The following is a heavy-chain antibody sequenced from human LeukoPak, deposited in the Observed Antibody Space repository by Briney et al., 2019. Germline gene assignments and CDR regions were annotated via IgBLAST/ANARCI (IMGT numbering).Heavy chain of an antibody. CDR1: GYTFSDYY. D-gene: IGHD2-15*01. CDR3: MRSVGSTNWYAY. Sequence: ASVKVSCKASGYTFSDYYIHWVRQAPGQGLEWMGWINPHSGGTNSAQKFQGRVTMTRDTSISTAYMELNNLRSDDAAVYYCMRSVGSTNWYAYWGQGTLVTVSS. J-gene: IGHJ5*01. V-gene: IGHV1-2*02. CDR2: INPHSGGT.